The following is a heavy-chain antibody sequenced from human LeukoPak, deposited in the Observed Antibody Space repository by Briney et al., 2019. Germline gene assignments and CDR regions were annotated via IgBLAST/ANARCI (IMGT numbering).Heavy chain of an antibody. CDR2: IYHSGST. D-gene: IGHD2-15*01. V-gene: IGHV4-30-2*01. CDR1: GGSISSGGYS. Sequence: TSETLSLTCAVPGGSISSGGYSWSWIRQPPGNGLEWIGYIYHSGSTYYNPSLKSRVTISVDRSKNQFSLKLSSVAAADTAVYYCARGGCSGGSCYDAFDIWGQGTMVTVSS. J-gene: IGHJ3*02. CDR3: ARGGCSGGSCYDAFDI.